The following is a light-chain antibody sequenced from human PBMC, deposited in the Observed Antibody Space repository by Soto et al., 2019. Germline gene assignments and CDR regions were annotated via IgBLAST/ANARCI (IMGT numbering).Light chain of an antibody. CDR3: QQYDDWPPWT. CDR1: QSVSSSY. CDR2: GAS. V-gene: IGKV3D-7*01. Sequence: EIVMTQSPATLSLSPGERATLSCRASQSVSSSYLSWYQQKPGQAPRLLIYGASTRATGTPPRFRGSGSGTEFTLTISSLQSEDFAVYYCQQYDDWPPWTFGPGTKVDIK. J-gene: IGKJ1*01.